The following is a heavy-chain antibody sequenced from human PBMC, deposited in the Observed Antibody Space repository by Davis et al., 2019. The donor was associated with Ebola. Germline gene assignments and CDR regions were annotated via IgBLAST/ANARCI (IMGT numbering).Heavy chain of an antibody. CDR3: ARDRGWNYGFDP. J-gene: IGHJ5*02. D-gene: IGHD1-7*01. CDR2: IYHSGST. CDR1: GFTVRSTYM. Sequence: MPGGSLRLSCAASGFTVRSTYMSWVRQPPGKGLEWIGYIYHSGSTYYNPSLQSRVTISVDRSKNQFSLKLSSVTAADTAVYYCARDRGWNYGFDPWGQGTLVTVSS. V-gene: IGHV4-4*02.